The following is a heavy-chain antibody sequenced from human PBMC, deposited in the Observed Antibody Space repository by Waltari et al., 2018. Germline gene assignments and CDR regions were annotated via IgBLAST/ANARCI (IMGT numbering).Heavy chain of an antibody. Sequence: QVQLQESGPGLVKPSETLSLTCTVSGGSISSYYWSWIRTPAGKGLEGIGRIYTSGSTNSNPSLKSRVTIAVDTAKNQFSLKLSSVTAADTAVYYCAREGGMYYDFWSLLQYYYGMDVWGQGTTVTVSS. V-gene: IGHV4-4*07. CDR3: AREGGMYYDFWSLLQYYYGMDV. J-gene: IGHJ6*02. CDR1: GGSISSYY. D-gene: IGHD3-3*01. CDR2: IYTSGST.